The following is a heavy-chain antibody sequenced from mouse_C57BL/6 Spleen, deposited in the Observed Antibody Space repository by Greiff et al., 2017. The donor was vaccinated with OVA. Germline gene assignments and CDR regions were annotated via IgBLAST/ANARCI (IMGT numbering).Heavy chain of an antibody. CDR2: ISYDGSN. Sequence: VQLQQSGPGLVKPSQSLSLTCSVPGYSITSGYYWNWIRQFPGNKLEWMGYISYDGSNNYNPSLKNRISITRDTSKNQFFLKLNSVTTEDTATYYCARGGAGYWGQGTTLTVSS. J-gene: IGHJ2*01. CDR3: ARGGAGY. V-gene: IGHV3-6*01. CDR1: GYSITSGYY.